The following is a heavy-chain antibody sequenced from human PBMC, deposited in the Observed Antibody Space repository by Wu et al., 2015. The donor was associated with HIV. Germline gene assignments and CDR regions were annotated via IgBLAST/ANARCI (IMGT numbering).Heavy chain of an antibody. CDR1: GYRFTSHG. Sequence: QMIQSGAEVKKPGASVKVSCKASGYRFTSHGISWVRQAPGQGLEWMGWISTYNGNRNYVQKFQGRVTMTTDTSTNTAYMELRGLRSDDTAIYYCARVGCSSISCWYYFDYWGQGTLVTVSS. V-gene: IGHV1-18*01. D-gene: IGHD2-2*01. J-gene: IGHJ4*02. CDR3: ARVGCSSISCWYYFDY. CDR2: ISTYNGNR.